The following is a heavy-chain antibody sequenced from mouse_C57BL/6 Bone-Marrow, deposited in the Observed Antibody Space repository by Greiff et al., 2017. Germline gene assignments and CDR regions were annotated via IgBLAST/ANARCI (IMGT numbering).Heavy chain of an antibody. V-gene: IGHV14-4*01. CDR3: NRVITTVVGRYFDV. D-gene: IGHD1-1*01. Sequence: EVQLQQSGAELVRPGASVKLSCTASGFNIKDYYMHWVKQRPEQGLEWIGWIDPENGDTEYASKFQGKATITADTSSNTAYLQLSSLTSEDTAVYYCNRVITTVVGRYFDVWGTGTTVTVSS. CDR2: IDPENGDT. CDR1: GFNIKDYY. J-gene: IGHJ1*03.